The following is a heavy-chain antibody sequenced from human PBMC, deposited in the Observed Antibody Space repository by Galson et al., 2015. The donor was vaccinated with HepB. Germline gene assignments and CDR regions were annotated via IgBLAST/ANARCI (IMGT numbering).Heavy chain of an antibody. CDR3: VRNDYRTRYYYYGMDV. V-gene: IGHV3-20*04. D-gene: IGHD4-11*01. Sequence: SLRLSCAASGFTFGDYGMSWVRQAPGKGLEWVSVISWNGGSIACADSVKGRFTISRDNAKNSLYLQMNSLRAEDTAFYYCVRNDYRTRYYYYGMDVGGQGTTVTVSS. J-gene: IGHJ6*02. CDR2: ISWNGGSI. CDR1: GFTFGDYG.